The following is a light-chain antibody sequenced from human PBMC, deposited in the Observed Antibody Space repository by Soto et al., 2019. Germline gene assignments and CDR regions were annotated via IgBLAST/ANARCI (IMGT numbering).Light chain of an antibody. CDR2: GAS. CDR1: QGISKE. Sequence: DIQMTQSPSSLSASVGDTVTITCQASQGISKELNWYQQKPGKAPNLLIYGASNLQTWLPSRFSGSGRGSGTHVSFSSSAFQSEDIATYYCQQYNSLPLTFGGGTKVEI. V-gene: IGKV1-33*01. CDR3: QQYNSLPLT. J-gene: IGKJ4*01.